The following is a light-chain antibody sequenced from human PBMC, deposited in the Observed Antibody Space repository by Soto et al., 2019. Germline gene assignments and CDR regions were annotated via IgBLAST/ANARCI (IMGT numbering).Light chain of an antibody. J-gene: IGKJ1*01. CDR3: QKYNSAPRT. V-gene: IGKV1-27*01. CDR1: QSISGW. CDR2: AAS. Sequence: DIQMTQSPSTLSASVGDRVTITCRASQSISGWLAWYQQKPGKVPKLLIYAASTLQSGVPSRFSGSGSGTDFTLTISSLQPEDVATYYCQKYNSAPRTFGQGTEVDIK.